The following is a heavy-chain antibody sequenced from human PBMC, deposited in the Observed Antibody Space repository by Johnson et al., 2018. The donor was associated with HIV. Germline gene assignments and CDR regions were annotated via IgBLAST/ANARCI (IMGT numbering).Heavy chain of an antibody. D-gene: IGHD2-8*01. Sequence: VQLVESGGVVVQPGGSLRLSCAASGFTFDDYTMHWVRQAPGKGLEWVSLISWAGSNTYYADSVKGRFTTSRDNSKTTLYLQMNSLRAEDTAVYYCARGMYGDAFDIWGQGTMVTVSS. J-gene: IGHJ3*02. CDR3: ARGMYGDAFDI. V-gene: IGHV3-43*01. CDR1: GFTFDDYT. CDR2: ISWAGSNT.